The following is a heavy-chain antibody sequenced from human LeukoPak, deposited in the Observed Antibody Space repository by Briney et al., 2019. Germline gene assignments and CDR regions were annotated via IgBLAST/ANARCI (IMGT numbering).Heavy chain of an antibody. J-gene: IGHJ4*02. D-gene: IGHD4-17*01. CDR3: ARMTTGHDF. CDR2: VNHSGYT. CDR1: GTSLSSYY. V-gene: IGHV4-34*01. Sequence: SETLSLTCAGSGTSLSSYYWSWIRQPPGKGLEWIGEVNHSGYTNDNPSLKSRVTISVDTSKNQFSLRLRSVTAADTGVYFCARMTTGHDFWGQGTLVTVSS.